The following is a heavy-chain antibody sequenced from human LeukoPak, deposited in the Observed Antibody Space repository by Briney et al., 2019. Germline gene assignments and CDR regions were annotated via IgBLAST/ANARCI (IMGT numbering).Heavy chain of an antibody. V-gene: IGHV5-51*01. Sequence: GESLKISCKGSGYSFTSYWIGWVRQMPGKGLEWMGIIYPGDSDTRYSPSFQGQVTISADKSISTAYLQWSSLKASDTAVYYCARFPDPRSSQQQYYYYYYGMDVWGQGTTVTVSS. CDR2: IYPGDSDT. CDR3: ARFPDPRSSQQQYYYYYYGMDV. CDR1: GYSFTSYW. J-gene: IGHJ6*02. D-gene: IGHD6-6*01.